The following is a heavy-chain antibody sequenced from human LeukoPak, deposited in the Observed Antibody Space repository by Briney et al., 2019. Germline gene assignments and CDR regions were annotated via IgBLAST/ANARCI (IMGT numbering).Heavy chain of an antibody. CDR1: GFTFDDYG. J-gene: IGHJ4*02. Sequence: PGGSPRLFCAASGFTFDDYGMSWVRQAPGKGLEWVSGINWNGGSTGYADSVKGRFTISRDNAKNSLYLQMNSLRAEDTALYYCARDFGYGGNSDYWGQGTLVTVSS. CDR2: INWNGGST. V-gene: IGHV3-20*04. D-gene: IGHD4-23*01. CDR3: ARDFGYGGNSDY.